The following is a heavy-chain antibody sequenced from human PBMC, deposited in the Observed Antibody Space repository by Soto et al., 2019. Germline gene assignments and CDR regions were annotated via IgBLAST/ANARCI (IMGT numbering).Heavy chain of an antibody. D-gene: IGHD1-7*01. CDR2: IYHSGST. CDR1: GGSISSGGYS. CDR3: ARTESGTFDP. J-gene: IGHJ5*02. V-gene: IGHV4-30-2*01. Sequence: SETLSLTCAVSGGSISSGGYSWSWIRQPPGKGLEWIGYIYHSGSTYYNPSLKSRVTISVGRSKNQFSLKLSSVTAADTAVYYCARTESGTFDPWGQGTLVTVSS.